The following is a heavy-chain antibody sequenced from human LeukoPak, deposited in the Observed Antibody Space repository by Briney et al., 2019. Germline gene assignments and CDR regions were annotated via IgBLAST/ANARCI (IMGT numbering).Heavy chain of an antibody. Sequence: PSETLSLTCAVYGGSFSGYYWSWIRQPPGKGLEWIGEINHSGSTNYNPFLKSRVTISVDTSKNQFSLKLSSVTAADTAVYYCARHSIGAAPYYYYMDVWGKGTTVTISS. CDR2: INHSGST. J-gene: IGHJ6*03. D-gene: IGHD3-3*01. V-gene: IGHV4-34*01. CDR3: ARHSIGAAPYYYYMDV. CDR1: GGSFSGYY.